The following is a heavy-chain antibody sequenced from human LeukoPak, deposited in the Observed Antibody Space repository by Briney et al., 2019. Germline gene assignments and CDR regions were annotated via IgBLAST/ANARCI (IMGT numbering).Heavy chain of an antibody. CDR2: ISDSGGSA. CDR3: VRGYSFGPYGMDV. Sequence: GGSLRLSCSASGFPFSSYATHWVRQAPGKGLEYVSAISDSGGSAYYADSVKGRFTISRDNSKNTLYLQMSSLRAEDTAVYFCVRGYSFGPYGMDVWGQGTTVTVSS. J-gene: IGHJ6*02. CDR1: GFPFSSYA. V-gene: IGHV3-64D*09. D-gene: IGHD2-15*01.